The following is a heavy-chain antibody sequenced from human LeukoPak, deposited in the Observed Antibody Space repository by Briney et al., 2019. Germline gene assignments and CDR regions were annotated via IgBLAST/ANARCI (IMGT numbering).Heavy chain of an antibody. CDR1: GFTFSPYW. Sequence: GGSLRLSCAGSGFTFSPYWMSWVRQAPGKGLGWVANIKQDGSEKYYVDSVKGRFAISRDNAKSSLYLQMNSLRAEDTAVYYCARDGDVSGYSDWGQGTPVTVSS. CDR3: ARDGDVSGYSD. J-gene: IGHJ4*02. D-gene: IGHD3-22*01. V-gene: IGHV3-7*01. CDR2: IKQDGSEK.